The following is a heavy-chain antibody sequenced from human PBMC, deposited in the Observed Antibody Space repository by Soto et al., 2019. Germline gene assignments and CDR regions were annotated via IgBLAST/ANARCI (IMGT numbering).Heavy chain of an antibody. CDR3: IKDETPGGADY. D-gene: IGHD3-10*01. J-gene: IGHJ4*02. Sequence: ESGGGLVQPGGSLRLSCAASGFTFSSYWMSWVRQAPGKGLEWVANIKQDGSEKYYVDSVKGRFTISRDNAKNSLYLQMNSLRSDDTALYYCIKDETPGGADYWGQGILVTVSS. V-gene: IGHV3-7*03. CDR2: IKQDGSEK. CDR1: GFTFSSYW.